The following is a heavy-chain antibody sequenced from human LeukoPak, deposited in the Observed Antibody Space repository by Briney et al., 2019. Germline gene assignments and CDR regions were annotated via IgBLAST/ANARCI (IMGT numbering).Heavy chain of an antibody. D-gene: IGHD1-26*01. CDR1: GYTFSSYS. CDR2: ISSSSSTI. CDR3: ARDRGGSYSAIDY. Sequence: GGSLRLSCAASGYTFSSYSMNWVRQAPGKGLEWVSFISSSSSTIYYADSVKGRFTISRDNAKNSLYLQMNSLRAEDTAVYYCARDRGGSYSAIDYWGQGTLVTVSS. V-gene: IGHV3-48*04. J-gene: IGHJ4*02.